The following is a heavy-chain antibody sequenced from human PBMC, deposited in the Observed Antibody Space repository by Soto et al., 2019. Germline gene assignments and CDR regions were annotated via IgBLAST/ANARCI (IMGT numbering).Heavy chain of an antibody. CDR1: GGSFSGYY. V-gene: IGHV4-34*01. J-gene: IGHJ4*02. CDR2: INHSGSI. Sequence: LSLTCAVYGGSFSGYYWSWIRQPPGKGLEWIGEINHSGSINYNPSLKSRVTISVDTSKNQFSLKLSSVTAADTAVYYCARGAVGVAARLGLYYFDYWGQGTLVTVSS. CDR3: ARGAVGVAARLGLYYFDY. D-gene: IGHD2-15*01.